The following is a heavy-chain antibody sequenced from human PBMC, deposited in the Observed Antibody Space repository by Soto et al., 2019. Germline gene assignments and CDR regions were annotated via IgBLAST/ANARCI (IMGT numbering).Heavy chain of an antibody. Sequence: ASVKVSCKASGYTFTSYAMHWVRQAPGQRLEWMGWINAGNGNTKYSQKFQGRVTITRDTSASTAYMELSSLRSEDTAVYYCARSYVDTAMVTDYYYYGMNVWGQGTTVTVSS. J-gene: IGHJ6*02. V-gene: IGHV1-3*01. D-gene: IGHD5-18*01. CDR3: ARSYVDTAMVTDYYYYGMNV. CDR1: GYTFTSYA. CDR2: INAGNGNT.